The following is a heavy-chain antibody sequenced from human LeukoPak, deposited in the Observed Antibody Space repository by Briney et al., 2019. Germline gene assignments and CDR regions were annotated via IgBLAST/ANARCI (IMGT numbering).Heavy chain of an antibody. CDR3: ARPRVAGSLDY. V-gene: IGHV1-18*01. CDR2: ISGYNAKT. Sequence: ASVKVSCKTSGYTFTSYGISWVRQAPGQGLEGMGWISGYNAKTNYAQKFQGRVTMTIDTSTSTVYMELRSLRSDDTAVYYCARPRVAGSLDYWGQGTLVTVSS. D-gene: IGHD6-19*01. J-gene: IGHJ4*02. CDR1: GYTFTSYG.